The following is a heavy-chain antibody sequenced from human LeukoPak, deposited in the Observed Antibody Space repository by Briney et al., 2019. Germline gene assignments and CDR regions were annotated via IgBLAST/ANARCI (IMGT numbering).Heavy chain of an antibody. Sequence: PGGSLRLSCAASGFTFSSYAMHWVRQAPGKGLEWVAAISYDGGNKYYADSVKGRFTISRDNSKNTLYLQMNSLRPEDTAVYYCAKGRWDYDSSLDYWGQGTLVTVSS. V-gene: IGHV3-30*04. J-gene: IGHJ4*02. CDR2: ISYDGGNK. CDR3: AKGRWDYDSSLDY. CDR1: GFTFSSYA. D-gene: IGHD3-22*01.